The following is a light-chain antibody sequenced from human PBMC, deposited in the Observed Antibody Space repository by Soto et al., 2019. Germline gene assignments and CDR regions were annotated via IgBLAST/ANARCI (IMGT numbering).Light chain of an antibody. CDR1: QSVSTY. Sequence: DIQMTQSPSSLSASVGDRVTITCRASQSVSTYLNWYQQKPVKAPNLLIYGASSLQSGVPSRFSGSGSGTEFTLTITSLQPGDFATYYCQHSYNNPTTFGQGTKVDLK. CDR3: QHSYNNPTT. V-gene: IGKV1-39*01. J-gene: IGKJ2*01. CDR2: GAS.